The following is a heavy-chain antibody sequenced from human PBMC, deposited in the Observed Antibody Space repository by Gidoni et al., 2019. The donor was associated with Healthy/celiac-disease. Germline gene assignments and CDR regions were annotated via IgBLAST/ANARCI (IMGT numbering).Heavy chain of an antibody. CDR2: ISSSSSTI. V-gene: IGHV3-48*02. Sequence: EVQLVESGGGLVQPGGSLRLSCAASGFTFSSYSMNWVRQAPGKGLGWVSYISSSSSTIYYADSVKGRFTISRDNAKNSLYLQMNSLRDEDTAVYYCARGFPREDYGDPPGSGSYHYWGQGTLVTVSS. CDR1: GFTFSSYS. CDR3: ARGFPREDYGDPPGSGSYHY. J-gene: IGHJ4*02. D-gene: IGHD1-26*01.